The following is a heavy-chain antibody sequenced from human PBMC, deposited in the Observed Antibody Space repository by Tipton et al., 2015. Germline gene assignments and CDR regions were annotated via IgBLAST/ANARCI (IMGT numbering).Heavy chain of an antibody. D-gene: IGHD5-24*01. Sequence: SLRLSCEASGFTFSDFWMTWVRQAPGKGLEWVANIKPDGSEKYFVDSVKGRFTISRDNAKNSLYLEMSGLRAEDTAVYYCAREGQMTTSQYHAFTAYWGQGTLVTVSS. J-gene: IGHJ4*02. CDR1: GFTFSDFW. CDR3: AREGQMTTSQYHAFTAY. V-gene: IGHV3-7*01. CDR2: IKPDGSEK.